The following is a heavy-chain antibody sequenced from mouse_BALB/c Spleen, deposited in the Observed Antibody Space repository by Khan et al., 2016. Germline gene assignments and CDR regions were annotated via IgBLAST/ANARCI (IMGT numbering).Heavy chain of an antibody. CDR3: ARDDRWFAY. Sequence: EVELVESGGGLVKPGGSLKLSCAASGFTFSDYYMYWVRQTPEKRLEWVATISDGGSYTYYPDSVKGRFTISRDNAKNNLYLKMGGLKSDDTAMYYCARDDRWFAYWGRGTLVTVSA. J-gene: IGHJ3*01. D-gene: IGHD2-14*01. CDR1: GFTFSDYY. CDR2: ISDGGSYT. V-gene: IGHV5-4*02.